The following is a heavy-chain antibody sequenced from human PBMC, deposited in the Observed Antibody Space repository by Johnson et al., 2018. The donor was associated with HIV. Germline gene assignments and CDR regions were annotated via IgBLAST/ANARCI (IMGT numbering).Heavy chain of an antibody. J-gene: IGHJ3*02. Sequence: QVQLVESGGGVVRPGGSLRLSCAASGFTFSSYAMHWVRQAPGKGLEWEAVISYDGSNKYYADSVKGRFTISRDNSKNTLFLHMNSLRTEDTAIYYCARVGVSGYDLAAFDIWGRGTMVTVSS. D-gene: IGHD5-12*01. V-gene: IGHV3-30-3*01. CDR1: GFTFSSYA. CDR2: ISYDGSNK. CDR3: ARVGVSGYDLAAFDI.